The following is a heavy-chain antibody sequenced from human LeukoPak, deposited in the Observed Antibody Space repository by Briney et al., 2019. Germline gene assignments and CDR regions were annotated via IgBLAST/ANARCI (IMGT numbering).Heavy chain of an antibody. CDR2: IHDRGST. Sequence: SETLSLTCTVSGGSISGYYGSWIRQPPEKGLEWIGYIHDRGSTNYNPSLKSRVTISVAPSKNRFSLTLSSVTAADTAVYYCARDRREQYCSGGSCYSALGFFDYWGQGTLVTVSS. CDR1: GGSISGYY. CDR3: ARDRREQYCSGGSCYSALGFFDY. J-gene: IGHJ4*02. V-gene: IGHV4-59*01. D-gene: IGHD2-15*01.